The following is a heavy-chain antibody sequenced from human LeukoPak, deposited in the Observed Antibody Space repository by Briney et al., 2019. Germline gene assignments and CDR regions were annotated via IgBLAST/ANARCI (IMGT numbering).Heavy chain of an antibody. Sequence: GGSLRLSCAASGFTFNTYAMSWVRQAPGKGLEWVSSISASGAGTYYADSVKGRFTISRDNSENTVYLQMNSLRAEDTAIYYCAKDWSGNDYFDYWGQGTLVTVSS. J-gene: IGHJ4*02. D-gene: IGHD1-14*01. V-gene: IGHV3-23*01. CDR1: GFTFNTYA. CDR2: ISASGAGT. CDR3: AKDWSGNDYFDY.